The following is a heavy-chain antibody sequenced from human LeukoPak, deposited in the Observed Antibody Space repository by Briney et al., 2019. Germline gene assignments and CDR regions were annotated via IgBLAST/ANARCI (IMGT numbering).Heavy chain of an antibody. D-gene: IGHD3-16*02. J-gene: IGHJ4*02. V-gene: IGHV3-21*01. CDR1: GFTFSSYS. CDR2: ISSSSSYI. Sequence: GGSLRLSCAASGFTFSSYSMNWVRQAPGKGLEWVSSISSSSSYIYYADSVKGRFTISRDNAKNSLYLQMNSLRAEDTAVYYCARERSVDYVWGSYRPFDYWGQGTLVTVSS. CDR3: ARERSVDYVWGSYRPFDY.